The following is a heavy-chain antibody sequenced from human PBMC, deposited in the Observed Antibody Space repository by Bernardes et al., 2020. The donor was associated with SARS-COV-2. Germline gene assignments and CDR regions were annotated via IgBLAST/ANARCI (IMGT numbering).Heavy chain of an antibody. Sequence: LSLTCTVSGGSISSSTVYWGWVRQPPGKGLEWIGSIYYRGNTYYSASLKSRVTISIDTSKNQFSLKLSSVTAADTAVYYCVRVAAGYYYQYGMDVWGQGTTVTVS. CDR2: IYYRGNT. CDR1: GGSISSSTVY. D-gene: IGHD6-19*01. V-gene: IGHV4-39*01. J-gene: IGHJ6*02. CDR3: VRVAAGYYYQYGMDV.